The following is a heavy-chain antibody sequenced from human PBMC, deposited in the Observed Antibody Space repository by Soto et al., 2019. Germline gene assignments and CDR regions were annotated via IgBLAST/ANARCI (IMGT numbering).Heavy chain of an antibody. CDR3: XXXXXXXXXXXXXX. CDR2: ISYDGRKT. Sequence: QVQLVESGGGVVQPGRSLRLSCAASGFTFTNYGMHWVRQAPGKGLEWVAVISYDGRKTYYADSVKGRFTISRDISKNTLYLQMNSLRAEXTAVXXXXXXXXXXXXXXXXXXXQGTLVTVSS. J-gene: IGHJ4*02. V-gene: IGHV3-30*03. CDR1: GFTFTNYG.